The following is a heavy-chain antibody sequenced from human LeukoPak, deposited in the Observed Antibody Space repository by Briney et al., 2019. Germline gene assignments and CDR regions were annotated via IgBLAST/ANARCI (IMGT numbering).Heavy chain of an antibody. D-gene: IGHD1-14*01. CDR2: IDSDGSST. CDR3: ARDPKTGGYYYYMDV. Sequence: PGGSLRLSCAASGFTFSSYAMSWVRQAPGKGLVWVSRIDSDGSSTFYADSVKGRFTISRDNAKNTVYLQMNSLRAEDTAVYYCARDPKTGGYYYYMDVWGKGTTVTVSS. CDR1: GFTFSSYA. V-gene: IGHV3-74*01. J-gene: IGHJ6*03.